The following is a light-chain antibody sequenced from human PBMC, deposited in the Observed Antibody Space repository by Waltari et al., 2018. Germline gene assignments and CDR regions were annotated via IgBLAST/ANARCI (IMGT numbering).Light chain of an antibody. V-gene: IGLV6-57*03. CDR1: SGSIASNY. J-gene: IGLJ3*02. CDR3: QSYDGSNPVV. Sequence: FLLTQPHSVSESPGKTVTISCTRTSGSIASNYVQWYQQRPGSAPTTVIFEDSQRPSGVPDRFSGSVDISSNSASLTISGLETEDEADYYCQSYDGSNPVVVGGGTKLTVL. CDR2: EDS.